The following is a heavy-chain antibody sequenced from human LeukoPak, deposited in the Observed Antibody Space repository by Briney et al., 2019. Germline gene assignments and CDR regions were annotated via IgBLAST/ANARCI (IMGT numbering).Heavy chain of an antibody. Sequence: SETLSLTCTVSDGSITNYDWSWVRQPPGKGLEFIGHVHYSGTANYNPSLRSRVTISIDTSKKHFFLKLKSVTAADTAVYYCAREDPLVAARGLDYWGQGTLVTVSS. V-gene: IGHV4-59*01. CDR3: AREDPLVAARGLDY. CDR2: VHYSGTA. CDR1: DGSITNYD. J-gene: IGHJ4*02. D-gene: IGHD2-15*01.